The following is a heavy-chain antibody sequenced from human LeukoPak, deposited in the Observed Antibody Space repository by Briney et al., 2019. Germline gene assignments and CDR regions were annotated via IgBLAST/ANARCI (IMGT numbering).Heavy chain of an antibody. D-gene: IGHD5-24*01. CDR2: ISSSSSYI. CDR3: ARDPVEMATITGYYYYYGMDV. Sequence: GGSLRLSCAASGFTFSSYSMNWVRQAPGKGLEWVSSISSSSSYIYYADSVKGRFTISRDNAKNSLYLQMNSLRAEDTAVYYCARDPVEMATITGYYYYYGMDVWGQGTTVTVSS. J-gene: IGHJ6*02. V-gene: IGHV3-21*01. CDR1: GFTFSSYS.